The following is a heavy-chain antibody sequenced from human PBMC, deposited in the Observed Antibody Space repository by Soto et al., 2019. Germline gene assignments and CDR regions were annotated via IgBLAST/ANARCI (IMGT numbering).Heavy chain of an antibody. D-gene: IGHD6-13*01. V-gene: IGHV5-51*01. J-gene: IGHJ3*02. Sequence: GESLKISCKGSGYSFTSYWIGWVRQMPGKGLEWMGIIYPGDSDTRYSPSFQGQVTISADKSISTAYLQWSSLKASDTAMYYCARFLGIAAAGTGDAFDIWGQGTMVTVSS. CDR1: GYSFTSYW. CDR3: ARFLGIAAAGTGDAFDI. CDR2: IYPGDSDT.